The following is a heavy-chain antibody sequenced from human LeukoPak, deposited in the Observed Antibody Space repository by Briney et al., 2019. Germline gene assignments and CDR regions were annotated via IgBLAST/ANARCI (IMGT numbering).Heavy chain of an antibody. CDR1: GFTFSYYY. V-gene: IGHV3-11*01. Sequence: GGSLRLSCAASGFTFSYYYMTWIRQAPGKGLEWVSYISRSGDSIYYADSVKGRFTISSDNAKNSLYLQMNSLRVEDTAVYYCARQDSGSSPNYYYHGMDVWGQGTTVTVSS. D-gene: IGHD1-26*01. CDR3: ARQDSGSSPNYYYHGMDV. J-gene: IGHJ6*02. CDR2: ISRSGDSI.